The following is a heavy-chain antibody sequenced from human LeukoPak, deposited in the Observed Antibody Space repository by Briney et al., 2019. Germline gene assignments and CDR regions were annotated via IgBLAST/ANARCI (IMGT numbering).Heavy chain of an antibody. CDR1: GFTFSSYS. CDR3: AREFKLLWFGEPLPFFDY. CDR2: ISSSSSYI. J-gene: IGHJ4*02. Sequence: GGSLRLSCAASGFTFSSYSMNWVRQAPGKGLEWVSSISSSSSYIYYADSVKGRFTISRDNAKNSLYLQMNSLRAEDTAVYYCAREFKLLWFGEPLPFFDYWGQGTLVTVSS. D-gene: IGHD3-10*01. V-gene: IGHV3-21*01.